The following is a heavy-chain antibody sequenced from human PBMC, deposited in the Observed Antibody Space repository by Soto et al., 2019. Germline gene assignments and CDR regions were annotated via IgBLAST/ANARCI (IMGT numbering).Heavy chain of an antibody. CDR1: GFIFSIYA. CDR2: ISSSCSTI. V-gene: IGHV3-48*03. D-gene: IGHD3-10*01. J-gene: IGHJ6*02. Sequence: PRGALVVCCASYGFIFSIYAMDWARHGPGKGLEWVSYISSSCSTIYYADSVKGRFTISRDNAKNSLYLQRNSLRAEDTAVYYGASGSYNYYYGRDGWGQGTTFTVS. CDR3: ASGSYNYYYGRDG.